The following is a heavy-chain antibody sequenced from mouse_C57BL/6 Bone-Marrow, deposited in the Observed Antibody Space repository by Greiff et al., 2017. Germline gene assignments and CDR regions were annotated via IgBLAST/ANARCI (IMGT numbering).Heavy chain of an antibody. CDR3: ARFALRLFDY. J-gene: IGHJ2*01. V-gene: IGHV1-81*01. CDR2: IYPRSGNT. D-gene: IGHD2-12*01. Sequence: VQRVESGAELARPGASVKLSCKASGYTFTSYGISWVKQRTGQGLEWIGEIYPRSGNTYYNEKFKGKATLTADKSSSTSYMELRSLTSEDSAVYFCARFALRLFDYWGQGTTLTVSS. CDR1: GYTFTSYG.